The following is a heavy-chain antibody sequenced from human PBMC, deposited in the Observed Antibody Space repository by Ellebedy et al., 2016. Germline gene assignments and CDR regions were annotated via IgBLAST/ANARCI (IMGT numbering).Heavy chain of an antibody. J-gene: IGHJ2*01. CDR3: ARGGSGTDWYFDL. Sequence: ASVKVSCKASGYTFTSYAMHWVRQAPGQRLEWMGWINAGNGNTKYSQKIQGRVTMTRDTSTSTVYMELTSLRSEDTAVYYCARGGSGTDWYFDLWGRGTLVTVSS. CDR1: GYTFTSYA. V-gene: IGHV1-3*01. D-gene: IGHD6-13*01. CDR2: INAGNGNT.